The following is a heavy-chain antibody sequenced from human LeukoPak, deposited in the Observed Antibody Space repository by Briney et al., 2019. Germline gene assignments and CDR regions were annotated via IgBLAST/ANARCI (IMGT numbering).Heavy chain of an antibody. V-gene: IGHV1-18*01. CDR1: GYTFTSYG. Sequence: ASVKVSCKASGYTFTSYGISWVRQAPGQGLEWMGWISAYNGNTNYVQKLQGRVTMTTDTSTSTAYMELRSLRSDDTAVYYCARVRYYYDSSGYYDAFDIWGQGTMVTVSS. D-gene: IGHD3-22*01. CDR2: ISAYNGNT. CDR3: ARVRYYYDSSGYYDAFDI. J-gene: IGHJ3*02.